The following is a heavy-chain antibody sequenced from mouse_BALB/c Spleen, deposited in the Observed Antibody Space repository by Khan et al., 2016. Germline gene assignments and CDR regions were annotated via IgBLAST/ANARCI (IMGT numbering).Heavy chain of an antibody. J-gene: IGHJ2*01. CDR3: TRLHYYGYSDN. V-gene: IGHV4-1*02. CDR1: GFDFSRYW. Sequence: EVKLLESGGGLVQPGGSLKLSCAASGFDFSRYWMSWVRQAPGKGLEWIGEINPDSSTINYTPSLKDTFIISRDNAKNTLYLQMNKVRSEDTARYYCTRLHYYGYSDNWGQGTTLTGSS. D-gene: IGHD1-2*01. CDR2: INPDSSTI.